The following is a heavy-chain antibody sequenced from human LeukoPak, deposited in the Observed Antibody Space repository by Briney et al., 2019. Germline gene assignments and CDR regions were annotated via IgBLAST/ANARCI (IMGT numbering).Heavy chain of an antibody. CDR3: ARRDGSSWYNWFDP. J-gene: IGHJ5*02. CDR2: IYHSRST. V-gene: IGHV4-38-2*01. D-gene: IGHD6-13*01. CDR1: GYSISSGYY. Sequence: SETLSLTCAVSGYSISSGYYWGWIRQPPGKGLEWIGSIYHSRSTYYNPSLKSRVTISVDTSKNQFSLRLSSVTAADTAVYYWARRDGSSWYNWFDPWGQGTLVTVSS.